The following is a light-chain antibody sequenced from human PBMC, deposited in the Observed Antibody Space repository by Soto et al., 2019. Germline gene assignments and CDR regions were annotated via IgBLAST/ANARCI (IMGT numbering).Light chain of an antibody. CDR2: DTS. V-gene: IGKV3-11*01. CDR3: QQRTDWPT. Sequence: EIVLPQSPAPLSLSPGARATLSCRASQSVSPFLAWYQQKPGQAPRLLIYDTSSRATGIPGRFSGSGSGTDFTLTIDILEPAGAAVYYCQQRTDWPTFGGGTKVEI. J-gene: IGKJ4*01. CDR1: QSVSPF.